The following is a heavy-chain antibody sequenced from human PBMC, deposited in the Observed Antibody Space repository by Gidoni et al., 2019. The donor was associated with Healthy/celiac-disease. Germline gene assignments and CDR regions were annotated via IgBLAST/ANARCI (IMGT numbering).Heavy chain of an antibody. V-gene: IGHV4-39*01. Sequence: STYYNPSLKSRVTISVDTSKNQFSLKLSSVTAADTAVYYCARLTSGSYVPSPQIFDYWGQGTLVTVSS. J-gene: IGHJ4*02. D-gene: IGHD1-26*01. CDR2: ST. CDR3: ARLTSGSYVPSPQIFDY.